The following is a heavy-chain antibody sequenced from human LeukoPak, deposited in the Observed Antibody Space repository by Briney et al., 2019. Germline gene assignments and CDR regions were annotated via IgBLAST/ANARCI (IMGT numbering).Heavy chain of an antibody. Sequence: KSSETLSLTCTVSGGSISSSSYYWGWIRQPPGKGLEWIGSIYYSGSTYYNPSLKSRVTISVDTSKNQFSLKLSSVTAADTAVYYCARDLFTVTAVWGQGTLVTVSS. CDR2: IYYSGST. CDR3: ARDLFTVTAV. J-gene: IGHJ4*02. D-gene: IGHD2-21*02. CDR1: GGSISSSSYY. V-gene: IGHV4-39*07.